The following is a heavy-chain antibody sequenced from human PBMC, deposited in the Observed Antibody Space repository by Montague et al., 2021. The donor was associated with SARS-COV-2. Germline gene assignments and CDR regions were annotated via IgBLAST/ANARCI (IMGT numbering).Heavy chain of an antibody. CDR3: ATDQNWAFDC. V-gene: IGHV3-7*01. D-gene: IGHD7-27*01. CDR1: GFTFGSYW. J-gene: IGHJ4*02. CDR2: IKQDESEK. Sequence: SRSLSFSASGFTFGSYWMSWVRQAPGKGLEWVANIKQDESEKSYVDSVKGRFTISRDNAKNSLYLQMHSLRAEDTAVYYCATDQNWAFDCWGQGALVTVS.